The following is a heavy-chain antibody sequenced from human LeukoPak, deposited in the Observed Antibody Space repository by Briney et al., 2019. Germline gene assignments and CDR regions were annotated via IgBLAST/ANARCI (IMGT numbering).Heavy chain of an antibody. Sequence: GGSLRLSCTASGVSLSNYAMHWVRRPPGRGLEWVAVISFDGTNKYYRDSVEGRFSVSRDNSKNTLYLQMNSLRPDDTAMYYCATDYGDYEPIDYWGQGPLVTVSS. V-gene: IGHV3-30*04. CDR2: ISFDGTNK. J-gene: IGHJ4*02. CDR3: ATDYGDYEPIDY. D-gene: IGHD4-17*01. CDR1: GVSLSNYA.